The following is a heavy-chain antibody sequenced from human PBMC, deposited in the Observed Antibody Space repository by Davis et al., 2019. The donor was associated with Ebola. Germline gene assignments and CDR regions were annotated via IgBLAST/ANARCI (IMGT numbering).Heavy chain of an antibody. CDR3: ARDLSALSYYYYGMDV. D-gene: IGHD3-16*02. CDR2: IIPIFGTA. CDR1: GGTFSSYA. J-gene: IGHJ6*02. V-gene: IGHV1-69*06. Sequence: SVKVSCKASGGTFSSYAIGWVRQAPGQGLEWMGGIIPIFGTANYAQKFQGRVTITADKSTNTAYMELSSLRSEDTAVYYCARDLSALSYYYYGMDVWGQGTTVTVSS.